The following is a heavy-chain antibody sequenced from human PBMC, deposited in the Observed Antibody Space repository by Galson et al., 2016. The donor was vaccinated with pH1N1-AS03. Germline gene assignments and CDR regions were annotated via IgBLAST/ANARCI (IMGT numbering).Heavy chain of an antibody. CDR3: AKGGSDSSWYWIY. V-gene: IGHV3-7*01. Sequence: SLRLSCAASGFIFSGHWMSWVRQAPGKGLEWVANIKQDSSEKYYVDSVKGRFTISRDNAKNSLYLQMNSLRVEDTAVYYCAKGGSDSSWYWIYWGQGALVTVSS. J-gene: IGHJ4*02. D-gene: IGHD6-13*01. CDR2: IKQDSSEK. CDR1: GFIFSGHW.